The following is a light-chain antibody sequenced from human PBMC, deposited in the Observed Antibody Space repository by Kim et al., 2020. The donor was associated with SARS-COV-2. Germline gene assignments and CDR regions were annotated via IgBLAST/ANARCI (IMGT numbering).Light chain of an antibody. CDR3: QQYFSTPPS. J-gene: IGKJ2*03. Sequence: RATLNCKSSQTVLYNSNNKNYVAWYQRKPGQAPKLLIYGASIRESGVSDRFSGSGSETDFTLTISSLQAEDVAVYDCQQYFSTPPSFGQGTKLEI. CDR1: QTVLYNSNNKNY. CDR2: GAS. V-gene: IGKV4-1*01.